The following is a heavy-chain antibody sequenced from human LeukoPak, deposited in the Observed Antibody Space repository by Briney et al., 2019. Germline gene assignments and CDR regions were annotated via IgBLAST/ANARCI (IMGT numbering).Heavy chain of an antibody. D-gene: IGHD1-1*01. J-gene: IGHJ3*02. V-gene: IGHV1-2*02. CDR2: INSNSGAT. Sequence: ASVKVSCTASGYTFTDYYIHWVRQAPGQGLEWMGWINSNSGATRYAQKFQGRVTMTRDTSISTAYMEVSRLRSDDTAVYYCARDSAATTGLAFDIWGPGTMVTVSS. CDR3: ARDSAATTGLAFDI. CDR1: GYTFTDYY.